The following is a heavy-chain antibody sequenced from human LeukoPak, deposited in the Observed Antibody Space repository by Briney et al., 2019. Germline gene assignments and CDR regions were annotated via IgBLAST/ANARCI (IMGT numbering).Heavy chain of an antibody. CDR3: ASTLGHYMDV. J-gene: IGHJ6*03. V-gene: IGHV1-18*01. D-gene: IGHD2-15*01. CDR2: ISAYNGNT. Sequence: ASVKVSFKASGYTFTSYGISWVRQARGQGLEWMGWISAYNGNTNYPQKLQGRVTMTTDTSTSTAYMELRSLRSDDTAVYSCASTLGHYMDVWGNGTTVTISS. CDR1: GYTFTSYG.